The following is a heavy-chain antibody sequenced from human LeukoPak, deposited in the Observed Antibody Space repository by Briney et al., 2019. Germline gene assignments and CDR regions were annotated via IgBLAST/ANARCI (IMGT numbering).Heavy chain of an antibody. CDR2: ISTYNRNT. J-gene: IGHJ6*03. CDR3: ARVLVDNFGHYYYYMDV. V-gene: IGHV1-18*01. Sequence: GASVKVSCKASGYTFTRFGISWVRQAPGQGLEWMGWISTYNRNTYYVQKFKDRVTMTTERSTSTAYIELRSLRSDDSAVYYCARVLVDNFGHYYYYMDVWGKGTTVTVSS. CDR1: GYTFTRFG. D-gene: IGHD1-1*01.